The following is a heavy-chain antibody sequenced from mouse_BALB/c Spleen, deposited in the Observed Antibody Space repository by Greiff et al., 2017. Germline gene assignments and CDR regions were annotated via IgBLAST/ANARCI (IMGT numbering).Heavy chain of an antibody. V-gene: IGHV3-8*02. CDR3: ARGGRMAVAY. CDR1: GDSITSGY. D-gene: IGHD2-3*01. Sequence: EVKLMESGPSLVKPSQTLSLTCSVTGDSITSGYWNWIRKFPGNKLEYMGYISYSGSTYYNPSLKSRISITRDTSKNQYYLQLNSVTTEDTATYYCARGGRMAVAYWGQGTLVTVSA. CDR2: ISYSGST. J-gene: IGHJ3*01.